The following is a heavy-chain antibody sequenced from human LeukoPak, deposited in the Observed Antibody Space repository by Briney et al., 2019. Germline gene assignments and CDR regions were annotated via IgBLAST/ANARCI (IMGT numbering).Heavy chain of an antibody. V-gene: IGHV4-4*09. D-gene: IGHD3-22*01. CDR2: IYTSGST. CDR1: GGSISSYY. J-gene: IGHJ4*02. Sequence: SETLSLTCTVSGGSISSYYWSWIRQPPGKGLEGIGYIYTSGSTNYNPSLKSRVTISLDTSKNQFSLKLSSVTAADTAVYYCASPRSGYRYTFDYWGQGALVTVSS. CDR3: ASPRSGYRYTFDY.